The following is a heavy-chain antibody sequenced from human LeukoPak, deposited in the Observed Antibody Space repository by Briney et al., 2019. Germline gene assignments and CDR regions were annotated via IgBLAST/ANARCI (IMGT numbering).Heavy chain of an antibody. CDR3: ANWAGYSGSWYFEY. J-gene: IGHJ4*02. CDR2: ISSSGGSA. V-gene: IGHV3-23*01. CDR1: GFTFSTYA. D-gene: IGHD6-13*01. Sequence: GGSLRLSCAASGFTFSTYAMSWVRQAPGKGLEWVSGISSSGGSANYADSVKGRFTVSRDNSKNTLYLQMNSLRAEDTAVYYCANWAGYSGSWYFEYWGQGTLVAVSS.